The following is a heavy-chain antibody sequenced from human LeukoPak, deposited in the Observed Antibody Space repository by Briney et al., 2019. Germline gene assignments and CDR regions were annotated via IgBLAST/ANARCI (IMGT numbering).Heavy chain of an antibody. J-gene: IGHJ6*02. CDR3: ARDRRGLRFLEWLPLYGMDV. CDR2: IYYSGST. Sequence: SESLSLTCTVSGGSISSGGYYWSWIRQHPGKGLEWIGYIYYSGSTYYNPSLKSRVTISVDTSKNQFSLKLSSVTAADTAVYYCARDRRGLRFLEWLPLYGMDVWGQGTTVTVSS. V-gene: IGHV4-31*03. CDR1: GGSISSGGYY. D-gene: IGHD3-3*01.